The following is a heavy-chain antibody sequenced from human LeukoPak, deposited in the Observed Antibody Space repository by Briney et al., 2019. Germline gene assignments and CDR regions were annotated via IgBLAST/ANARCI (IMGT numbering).Heavy chain of an antibody. D-gene: IGHD6-19*01. CDR2: INHSGST. J-gene: IGHJ4*02. V-gene: IGHV4-34*01. CDR3: ARGQWLVTKTFDY. CDR1: GGSFSGYY. Sequence: SETLSLTCAVYGGSFSGYYWSWIRQPPGKGLEWIGEINHSGSTNYNPSLKSRVTISVDTSKNQFSLKLSSVTAADTAVYYCARGQWLVTKTFDYWGQGNLVTVSS.